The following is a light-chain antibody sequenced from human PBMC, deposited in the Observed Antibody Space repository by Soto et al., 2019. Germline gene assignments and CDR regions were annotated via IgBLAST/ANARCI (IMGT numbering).Light chain of an antibody. CDR2: AAS. J-gene: IGKJ2*01. CDR3: QQYNNWPMYT. Sequence: EIVVTQSPPTLSVSTGETATLSCRASQSVRSNLAWYQQKPGQAPRLVIYAASTRATGIPDRFSGSVSGTEFTLTISSLQSEDFAVDYCQQYNNWPMYTFAQGTKVDIK. V-gene: IGKV3-15*01. CDR1: QSVRSN.